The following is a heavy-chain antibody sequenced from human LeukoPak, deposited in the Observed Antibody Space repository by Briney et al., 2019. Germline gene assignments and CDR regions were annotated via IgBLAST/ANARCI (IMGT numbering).Heavy chain of an antibody. V-gene: IGHV7-4-1*02. CDR2: INTNTGNP. CDR1: GYTFTSYA. D-gene: IGHD3-10*01. CDR3: ARDHEWVWFGELLPYYYYYYGMDV. J-gene: IGHJ6*02. Sequence: ASVKVSCKASGYTFTSYAMNWVRQAPGQGLEWMGWINTNTGNPTYAQGFTGRFVFSLDTSVSTAYLQISSLKTEDTAVHYCARDHEWVWFGELLPYYYYYYGMDVWGQGTTVTVSS.